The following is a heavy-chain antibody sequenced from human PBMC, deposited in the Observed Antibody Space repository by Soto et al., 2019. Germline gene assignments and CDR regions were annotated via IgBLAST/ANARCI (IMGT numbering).Heavy chain of an antibody. V-gene: IGHV3-33*01. D-gene: IGHD3-22*01. CDR2: IWNDGSNE. CDR3: ARDQTDSGGYSDS. J-gene: IGHJ4*02. Sequence: QVQLVESGGGVVQPGGSLRLSCEASGFNFSSYGIHWVRQAPGKGLVWVAIIWNDGSNEYYADSVKGRFTISRDNSKNTVYLQVSKLRAEDTAVYFCARDQTDSGGYSDSWGQGPLVTVSS. CDR1: GFNFSSYG.